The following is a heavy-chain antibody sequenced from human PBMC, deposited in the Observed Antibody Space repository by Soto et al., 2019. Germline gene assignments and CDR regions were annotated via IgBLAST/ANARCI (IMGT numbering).Heavy chain of an antibody. CDR3: VRGYSYV. D-gene: IGHD5-18*01. J-gene: IGHJ4*02. CDR2: ISSGGGTT. Sequence: EVHLLESGGGFLQPGGSLRLSCAASGFSFSIFAMNWVRQAPGKGLEWVSTISSGGGTTFYADSVKGRFTISRDNSKNTVSLQMNILRAEDTAVYYCVRGYSYVWGQGTLVTVSS. V-gene: IGHV3-23*01. CDR1: GFSFSIFA.